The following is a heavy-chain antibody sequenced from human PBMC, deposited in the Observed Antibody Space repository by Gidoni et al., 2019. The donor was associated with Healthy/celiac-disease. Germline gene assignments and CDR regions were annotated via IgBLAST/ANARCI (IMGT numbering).Heavy chain of an antibody. CDR3: AGSVNIVATILY. D-gene: IGHD5-12*01. CDR2: ISYDGSNK. CDR1: GFTFSSYA. V-gene: IGHV3-30-3*01. Sequence: QVQLVESGGGVVQPGRSLRLSCAASGFTFSSYAMPWVRQAPGKGLEWVAVISYDGSNKYYADSVKGRFTISRDNSKNTLYLQMNSLRAEDTAVYYCAGSVNIVATILYWGQGTLVTVSS. J-gene: IGHJ4*02.